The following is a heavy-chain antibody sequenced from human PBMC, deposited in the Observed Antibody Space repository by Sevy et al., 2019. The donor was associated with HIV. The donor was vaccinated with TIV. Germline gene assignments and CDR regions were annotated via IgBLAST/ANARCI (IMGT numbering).Heavy chain of an antibody. CDR2: IWYDGSNK. Sequence: GGSLRLSCAASGFTFRNDGMHWVRQAPGKGLEWVAVIWYDGSNKEYADSVKGRFTISRDNSKNTLYLQMNSLRVEDTAVYFCARGGDFNDRSAKRDFDYWGQGTLVTVSS. V-gene: IGHV3-33*01. J-gene: IGHJ4*02. CDR1: GFTFRNDG. CDR3: ARGGDFNDRSAKRDFDY. D-gene: IGHD3-22*01.